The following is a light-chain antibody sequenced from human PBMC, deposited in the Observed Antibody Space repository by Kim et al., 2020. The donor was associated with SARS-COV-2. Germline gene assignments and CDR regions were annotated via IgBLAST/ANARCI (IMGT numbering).Light chain of an antibody. CDR3: CSYAGTYSYD. V-gene: IGLV2-11*01. CDR1: SSDVGGYNY. Sequence: QFALTQPRSVSGSPGQSVTISCTGTSSDVGGYNYVFWYQQHPGKAPKLMIYDVTKWPSGVPDRFSGSKSGNTASLTISGLQAEDEADYYCCSYAGTYSYDFGTGTKVTFL. J-gene: IGLJ1*01. CDR2: DVT.